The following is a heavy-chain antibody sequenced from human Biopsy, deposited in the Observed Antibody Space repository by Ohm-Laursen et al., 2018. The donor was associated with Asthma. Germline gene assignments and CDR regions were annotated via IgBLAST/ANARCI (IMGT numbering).Heavy chain of an antibody. Sequence: SLRLSCSASGFTFSNYGMHWVRQAPGKGLNWVAVISFDGSNKNYTDSVKGRFTISRDNSRNTLHLQMNSLRAEDTAVYYCAKDVFPGWELRRGPDYWGQGTLVTVSS. V-gene: IGHV3-30*18. CDR3: AKDVFPGWELRRGPDY. CDR1: GFTFSNYG. J-gene: IGHJ4*02. CDR2: ISFDGSNK. D-gene: IGHD1-26*01.